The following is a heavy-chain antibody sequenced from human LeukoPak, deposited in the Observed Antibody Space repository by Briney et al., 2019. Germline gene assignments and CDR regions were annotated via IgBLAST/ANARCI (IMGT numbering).Heavy chain of an antibody. Sequence: GGSLRLSCAASGFTFSSYAMSRVRQAPGKGLEWVSAISGSGGSTYYADSVKGRFTISRDNSKNTLYLQMNSLRAEDTAVYYCAKRPRSGSYGPFDYWGQGTLVTVSS. CDR2: ISGSGGST. D-gene: IGHD1-26*01. CDR1: GFTFSSYA. CDR3: AKRPRSGSYGPFDY. J-gene: IGHJ4*02. V-gene: IGHV3-23*01.